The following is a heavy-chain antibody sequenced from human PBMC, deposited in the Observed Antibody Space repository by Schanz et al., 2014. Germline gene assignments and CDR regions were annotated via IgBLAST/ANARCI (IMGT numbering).Heavy chain of an antibody. CDR3: VREGSSSPDCCYYNCMHV. Sequence: EVQLVESGGGVVRPGRSLRLSCAASGFTFSNYAMHWVRQAPGKGLEWVSSISSTSTYINYADSVKGRFTISRDNAKNSLHLQMNSLRAEDTAVYYCVREGSSSPDCCYYNCMHVWGQGTTVTVSS. J-gene: IGHJ6*02. CDR1: GFTFSNYA. V-gene: IGHV3-21*01. CDR2: ISSTSTYI. D-gene: IGHD6-6*01.